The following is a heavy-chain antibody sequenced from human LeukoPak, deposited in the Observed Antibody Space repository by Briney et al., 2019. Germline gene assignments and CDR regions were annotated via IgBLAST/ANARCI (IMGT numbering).Heavy chain of an antibody. D-gene: IGHD4-17*01. CDR2: IRYDGSNK. J-gene: IGHJ4*02. Sequence: GGSLRLSCAASGFTFSSYGMHWVRQAPGKGLEWVAFIRYDGSNKYYADSVKGRFTISRDNSKNTLYLQMNSLRAEDTAVYYCARVAVTTPLFDYWGQGTLVTVSS. CDR1: GFTFSSYG. CDR3: ARVAVTTPLFDY. V-gene: IGHV3-30*02.